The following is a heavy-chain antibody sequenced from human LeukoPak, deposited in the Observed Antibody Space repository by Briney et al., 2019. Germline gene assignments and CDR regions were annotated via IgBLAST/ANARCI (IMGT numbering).Heavy chain of an antibody. CDR2: INPNSGGT. D-gene: IGHD5-18*01. CDR1: GYTFTGYF. CDR3: ARGGIQLWFLVDY. V-gene: IGHV1-2*02. Sequence: ASVKVSCKASGYTFTGYFMHWVRQAPGQGLEWMGWINPNSGGTNYAQKVQGRVTMTRDTSISTAYMELSRLRSDDTAVYYCARGGIQLWFLVDYWGQGTLVTVSS. J-gene: IGHJ4*02.